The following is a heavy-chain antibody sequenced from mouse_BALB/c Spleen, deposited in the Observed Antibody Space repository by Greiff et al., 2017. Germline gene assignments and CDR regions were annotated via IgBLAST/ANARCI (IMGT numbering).Heavy chain of an antibody. D-gene: IGHD2-1*01. J-gene: IGHJ4*01. CDR3: ARGGNYYAMDY. V-gene: IGHV1-63*02. Sequence: QVQLQQSGAELVRPGTSVKISCKASGYTFTNYWLGWVKQRPGHGLEWIGDIYPGGGYTNYNEKFKGKATLTADTSSSTAYMQLSSLTSEDSAVYCCARGGNYYAMDYWGQGTSVTVSA. CDR2: IYPGGGYT. CDR1: GYTFTNYW.